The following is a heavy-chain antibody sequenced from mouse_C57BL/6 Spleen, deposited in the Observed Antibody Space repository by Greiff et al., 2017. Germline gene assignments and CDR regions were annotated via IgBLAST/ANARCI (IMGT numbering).Heavy chain of an antibody. D-gene: IGHD1-1*01. Sequence: EVKVVESGGDLVKPGGSLKLSCAASGFTFSSYGMSWVRQTPDKRLEWVATISSGGSYTYYPDSVKRRFTISRDNAKNTLYLQMSSLKSEDTAMYYCARHDATGWYFDVWGTGTTVTVSS. CDR3: ARHDATGWYFDV. CDR1: GFTFSSYG. CDR2: ISSGGSYT. V-gene: IGHV5-6*01. J-gene: IGHJ1*03.